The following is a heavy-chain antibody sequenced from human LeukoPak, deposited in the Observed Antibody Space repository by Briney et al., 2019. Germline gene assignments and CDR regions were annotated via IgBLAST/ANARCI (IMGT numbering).Heavy chain of an antibody. D-gene: IGHD6-13*01. CDR3: AKVLAAAGSYFDY. CDR2: IFNDGIT. J-gene: IGHJ4*02. Sequence: GGSLRLSCAASGLTVSSEYMSWVRQAPGQGLEWVSVIFNDGITYYADSVKGRFTISRDNSKNTLYLQMNSLRAEDTAVYYCAKVLAAAGSYFDYWGQGTPVTVSS. CDR1: GLTVSSEY. V-gene: IGHV3-53*01.